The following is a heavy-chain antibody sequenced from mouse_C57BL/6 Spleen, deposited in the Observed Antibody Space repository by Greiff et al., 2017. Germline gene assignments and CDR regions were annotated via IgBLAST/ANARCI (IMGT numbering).Heavy chain of an antibody. CDR1: GFTFSDYG. CDR3: ARDRTYAMDY. CDR2: ISSGSSTN. Sequence: EVQGVEPGGGLVKPGASLKLSCAASGFTFSDYGMTWVRQAPEKGLEWVADISSGSSTNYYADTVKSRFTISRDKAKNTLFLQMTSLRSEDTAMYYCARDRTYAMDYWGQGTSVTVSS. D-gene: IGHD2-14*01. J-gene: IGHJ4*01. V-gene: IGHV5-17*01.